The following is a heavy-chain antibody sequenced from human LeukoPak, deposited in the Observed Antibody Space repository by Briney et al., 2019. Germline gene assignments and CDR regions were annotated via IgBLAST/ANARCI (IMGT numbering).Heavy chain of an antibody. J-gene: IGHJ4*02. Sequence: GGSLRLSCAASGFTFSSYAMSWVRQAPGKGLEWVSAISGSGGRTYYADSVKGRVTISRDNSKNTLYLQMNSLRAEDMAVYYCATLYGDLRSSGWGQGTLVTVSS. CDR1: GFTFSSYA. D-gene: IGHD4-17*01. CDR3: ATLYGDLRSSG. CDR2: ISGSGGRT. V-gene: IGHV3-23*01.